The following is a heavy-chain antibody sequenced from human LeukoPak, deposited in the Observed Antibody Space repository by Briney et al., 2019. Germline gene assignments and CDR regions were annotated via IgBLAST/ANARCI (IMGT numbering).Heavy chain of an antibody. D-gene: IGHD3-22*01. J-gene: IGHJ2*01. CDR2: IYSSGTT. V-gene: IGHV4-4*07. Sequence: SETLSLTCTVSGGSMSGYFWAWIRRPAGKGLEWIGRIYSSGTTNYNLSLKSRVTMSLDTSKNQFSLSLTSVTAADTAVYYCARGYDGSGYYYRNWYFDLWGRGTLVTVSS. CDR3: ARGYDGSGYYYRNWYFDL. CDR1: GGSMSGYF.